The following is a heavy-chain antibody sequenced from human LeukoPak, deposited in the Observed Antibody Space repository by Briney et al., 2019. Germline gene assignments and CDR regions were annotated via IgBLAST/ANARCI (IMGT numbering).Heavy chain of an antibody. CDR3: ATRSMSSGYLFDY. J-gene: IGHJ4*02. Sequence: GASVKVSCKVSGCTLTELSMHWVRQAPGKGLEWMGGFDPEDGETIYAQKFQGRVTMTEDASTDTAYMELSSLRSEDTAVYYCATRSMSSGYLFDYWGQGTLVTVSS. V-gene: IGHV1-24*01. D-gene: IGHD3-22*01. CDR2: FDPEDGET. CDR1: GCTLTELS.